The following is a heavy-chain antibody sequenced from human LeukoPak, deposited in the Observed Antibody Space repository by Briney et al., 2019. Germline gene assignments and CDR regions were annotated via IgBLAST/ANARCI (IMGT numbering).Heavy chain of an antibody. CDR2: IYYSGST. J-gene: IGHJ3*02. CDR3: ARDRYDSSGYDAFDI. Sequence: PSETLSLTCTVSGGSISSYYWSWIRQPPGKGLEWIGYIYYSGSTNYNPSLKSRVTISVDTSKNQFSLKLSSVTAADTAVYYSARDRYDSSGYDAFDIWGQETMVTASS. V-gene: IGHV4-59*01. CDR1: GGSISSYY. D-gene: IGHD3-22*01.